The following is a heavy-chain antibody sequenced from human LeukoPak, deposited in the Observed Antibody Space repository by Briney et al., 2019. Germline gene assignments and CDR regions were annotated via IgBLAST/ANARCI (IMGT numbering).Heavy chain of an antibody. D-gene: IGHD2-8*01. J-gene: IGHJ4*02. V-gene: IGHV3-64*01. Sequence: GGSLRLSCEGSGFTFRSHVMHWVRKAPGKGLEYVSAISGNGANTNYANSVKGRFTISRDNSKNTLYLQMGSLRAEDMAVYYCARGPIFCTNGVCPYFDCWGQGTLVTVSS. CDR3: ARGPIFCTNGVCPYFDC. CDR1: GFTFRSHV. CDR2: ISGNGANT.